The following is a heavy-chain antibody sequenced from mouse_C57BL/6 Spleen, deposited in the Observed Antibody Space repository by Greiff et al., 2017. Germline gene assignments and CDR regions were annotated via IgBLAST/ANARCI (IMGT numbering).Heavy chain of an antibody. J-gene: IGHJ4*01. CDR1: GYTFTDYN. Sequence: VQLQQSGPELVKPGASVKIPCKASGYTFTDYNMDWVKQSHGKSLEWIGDINPNNGGTIYNQKFKGKATLTVDKSSITAYMELPSLTSEDTAVYNCARNSEAMDYWGQGTSVTVAS. CDR3: ARNSEAMDY. CDR2: INPNNGGT. D-gene: IGHD6-1*01. V-gene: IGHV1-18*01.